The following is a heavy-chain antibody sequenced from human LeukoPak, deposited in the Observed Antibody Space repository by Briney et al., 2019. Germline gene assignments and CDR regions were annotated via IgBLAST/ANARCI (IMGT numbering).Heavy chain of an antibody. J-gene: IGHJ4*02. D-gene: IGHD4-17*01. CDR1: GFTVSSNY. CDR2: IYSGGST. Sequence: GGSPRLSCAASGFTVSSNYMSWVRQAPGKGLEWVSVIYSGGSTYYADSVKGRFTISRDNSKNTLYLQMNSLRAEDTAVHYCAREIYGDYFDYWGQGTLVTVSS. CDR3: AREIYGDYFDY. V-gene: IGHV3-53*01.